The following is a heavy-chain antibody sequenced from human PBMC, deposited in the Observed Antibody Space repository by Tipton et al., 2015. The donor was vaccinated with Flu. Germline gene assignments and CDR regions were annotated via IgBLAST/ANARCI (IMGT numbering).Heavy chain of an antibody. CDR1: GGSISSYY. CDR3: ARDHPPSITVFGEITDYFGMDV. J-gene: IGHJ6*02. D-gene: IGHD3-3*01. V-gene: IGHV4-59*12. CDR2: IYYSGST. Sequence: GLVKPSETLSLTCTVSGGSISSYYWSWIRQPPGKGLEWIGYIYYSGSTNYNPSLKSRVTISVDTSKKQFSLQLRSVTAADTAVYYCARDHPPSITVFGEITDYFGMDVWGQGTTVTVSS.